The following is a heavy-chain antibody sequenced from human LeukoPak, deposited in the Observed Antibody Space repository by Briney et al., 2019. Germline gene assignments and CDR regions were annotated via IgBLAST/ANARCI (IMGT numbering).Heavy chain of an antibody. J-gene: IGHJ6*03. D-gene: IGHD6-13*01. CDR3: ARGRVSSNTWYSTYYYYFYMDV. CDR1: DDSITIYY. Sequence: PSETLSLTCTVSDDSITIYYWTWIRQPPGKGLEWIGYIDHTGSTNYNPSLNGRVTISRDTSKNHFSLELTSATAADTAVYFCARGRVSSNTWYSTYYYYFYMDVWGKGTTVTVSS. CDR2: IDHTGST. V-gene: IGHV4-59*01.